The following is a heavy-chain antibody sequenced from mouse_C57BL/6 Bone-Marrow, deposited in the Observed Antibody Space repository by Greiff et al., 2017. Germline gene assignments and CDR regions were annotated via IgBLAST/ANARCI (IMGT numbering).Heavy chain of an antibody. CDR2: IYPGSGST. CDR3: ARGRFAY. J-gene: IGHJ3*01. CDR1: GYTFTSYW. V-gene: IGHV1-55*01. Sequence: QVQLQQPGAELVKPGASVKMSCKASGYTFTSYWITWVKQRPGQGLEWIGDIYPGSGSTNYNEKFKSKATLTVDKPSSTAYMQLSSLTSEDSAVYYCARGRFAYWGQGTLVTVSA.